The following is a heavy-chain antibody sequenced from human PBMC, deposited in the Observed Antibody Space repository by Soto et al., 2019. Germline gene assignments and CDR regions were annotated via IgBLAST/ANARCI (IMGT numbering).Heavy chain of an antibody. CDR2: ISGSGGST. CDR1: GFTFSSYA. D-gene: IGHD6-6*01. CDR3: AKAEYSSSLNWFDP. Sequence: EVQLLESGGALVHPGGSLRLSFAASGFTFSSYAMSWVRQAPGKGLEGVSAISGSGGSTYYADSVKGRFTISRDNSKNTLYLQMNSLRAEDTAVYYCAKAEYSSSLNWFDPWGQGTLVTVSS. V-gene: IGHV3-23*01. J-gene: IGHJ5*02.